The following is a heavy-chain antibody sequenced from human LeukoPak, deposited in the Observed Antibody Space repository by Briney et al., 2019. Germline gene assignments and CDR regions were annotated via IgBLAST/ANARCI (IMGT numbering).Heavy chain of an antibody. J-gene: IGHJ4*02. D-gene: IGHD6-19*01. CDR1: GGSISSSSYY. V-gene: IGHV4-61*05. CDR2: IYHSGTT. Sequence: SETLSLTCSVSGGSISSSSYYWSWIRQPPGKGLEWIGYIYHSGTTNYNPSLQSRVTISVDTSKNQSSLKLSSVTAADTAVYYCARLRYATGWYYFDSWGQGTLVTVSS. CDR3: ARLRYATGWYYFDS.